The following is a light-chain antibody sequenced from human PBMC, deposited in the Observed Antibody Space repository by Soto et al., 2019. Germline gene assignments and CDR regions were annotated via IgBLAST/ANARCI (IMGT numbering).Light chain of an antibody. V-gene: IGLV2-14*01. CDR1: SSDVGGYNY. J-gene: IGLJ2*01. Sequence: QSALTQPASVSGSPGQSITISCTGTSSDVGGYNYVSWYQHHPGKAPNLMIYEVSNRPSGVSNRFSGSKSGNTASLTISGLQGEDEADYYCNSYTSSSTVVFGGGTKLTVL. CDR3: NSYTSSSTVV. CDR2: EVS.